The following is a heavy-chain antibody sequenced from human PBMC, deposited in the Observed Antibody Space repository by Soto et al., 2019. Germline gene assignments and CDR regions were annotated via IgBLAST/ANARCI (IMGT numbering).Heavy chain of an antibody. J-gene: IGHJ4*02. V-gene: IGHV3-30*18. CDR3: AKDKAKTATVNWGGDS. Sequence: QVQLVESGGGVVQPGTSLRLTCAASGFIFSDYDMYWVRQAPGRGLEWVAVISYDGNRKYYGDSVKGRFTISRDSSKNTVYLQMNSLRAEDTAVYYCAKDKAKTATVNWGGDSGGQGTLVTVSS. CDR1: GFIFSDYD. D-gene: IGHD2-21*01. CDR2: ISYDGNRK.